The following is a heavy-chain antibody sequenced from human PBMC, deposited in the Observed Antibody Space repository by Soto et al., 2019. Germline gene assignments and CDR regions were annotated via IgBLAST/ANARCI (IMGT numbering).Heavy chain of an antibody. Sequence: GGSLRLSCAASGFTFSSYAMSWVRQAPGKGLECVSAISGSGGSTYYADSVKGRFTISRENSKNTLYLQMNSLRAEDTAVYYCAKYSPMGRGVTHYCYYGMDVWGQGTTVTVSS. CDR3: AKYSPMGRGVTHYCYYGMDV. V-gene: IGHV3-23*01. J-gene: IGHJ6*01. CDR2: ISGSGGST. CDR1: GFTFSSYA. D-gene: IGHD3-10*01.